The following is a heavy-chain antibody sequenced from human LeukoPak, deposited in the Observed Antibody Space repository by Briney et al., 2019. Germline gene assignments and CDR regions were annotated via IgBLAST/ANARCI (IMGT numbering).Heavy chain of an antibody. CDR1: GFTLSSYW. J-gene: IGHJ6*02. V-gene: IGHV3-7*05. D-gene: IGHD3-10*02. CDR2: IKQDGSEK. Sequence: GGSLRLSCAASGFTLSSYWMSCVRQAPGKGLEWVANIKQDGSEKYYVDSVKGRFTISRDNSKSMLFLQLNSLRAEDTALYYNGTDLHYYVPMDVWGQGTTVTVSS. CDR3: GTDLHYYVPMDV.